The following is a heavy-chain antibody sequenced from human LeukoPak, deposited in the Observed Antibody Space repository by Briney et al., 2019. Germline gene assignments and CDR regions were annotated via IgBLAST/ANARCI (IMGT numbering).Heavy chain of an antibody. CDR2: ISSSGSTI. CDR1: GFTFSSYE. J-gene: IGHJ4*02. V-gene: IGHV3-48*03. Sequence: PGGSLRLSCAASGFTFSSYEMNWVRQAPGKGLEWVSYISSSGSTIYYADSVKGRFTISRDNAKNSLYLQMNSVRAEDTAVYYCARGEGYCSSTSCQQGFDYWGQGTLVTVSS. CDR3: ARGEGYCSSTSCQQGFDY. D-gene: IGHD2-2*01.